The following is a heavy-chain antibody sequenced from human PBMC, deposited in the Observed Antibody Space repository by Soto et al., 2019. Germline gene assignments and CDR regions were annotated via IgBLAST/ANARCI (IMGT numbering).Heavy chain of an antibody. J-gene: IGHJ6*02. Sequence: GGSLRLSCAASGFTVSSNYMSWVRQAPGKGLEWVSVIYSGGGTYYADSVKGRFTISRDNSKNTLYLQMNSLKTEDTAVYYCTTDPSNPLNYYYGMDVWGQGTTVTVSS. V-gene: IGHV3-53*01. D-gene: IGHD4-4*01. CDR2: IYSGGGT. CDR1: GFTVSSNY. CDR3: TTDPSNPLNYYYGMDV.